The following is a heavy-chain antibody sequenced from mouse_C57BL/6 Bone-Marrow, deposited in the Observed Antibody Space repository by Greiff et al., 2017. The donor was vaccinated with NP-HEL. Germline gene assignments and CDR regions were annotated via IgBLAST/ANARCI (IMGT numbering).Heavy chain of an antibody. CDR2: IDPSDSYT. CDR1: GYTFTSYW. CDR3: ARVNGIDY. J-gene: IGHJ2*01. Sequence: VQLQQPGAELVKPGASVKLSCKASGYTFTSYWMQWVKQRPGQGLEWIGEIDPSDSYTNYNQKFKGKATLTVDTSSSTAYMQLSSLTSEDSAVYYCARVNGIDYWGQCTTLTGSS. V-gene: IGHV1-50*01.